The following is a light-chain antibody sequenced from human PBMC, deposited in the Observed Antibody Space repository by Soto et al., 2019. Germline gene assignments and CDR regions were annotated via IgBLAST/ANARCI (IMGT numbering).Light chain of an antibody. V-gene: IGKV1-9*01. CDR1: QGISSY. CDR2: AAS. J-gene: IGKJ1*01. Sequence: DIQLTKSPSFLSASVGDRVAITCRASQGISSYLAWYQQKPGKAPKVLIYAASTLQSGVPSRFSGSGSGTEFTLTISSLQPEDFATYYCQQLNNYPRSFGQGTKVEIK. CDR3: QQLNNYPRS.